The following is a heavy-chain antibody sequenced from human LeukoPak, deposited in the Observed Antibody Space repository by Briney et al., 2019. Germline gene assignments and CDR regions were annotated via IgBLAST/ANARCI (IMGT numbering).Heavy chain of an antibody. CDR1: GGTFSSYA. CDR2: IIPIFGTA. J-gene: IGHJ3*02. D-gene: IGHD3-22*01. Sequence: SVKVSCKASGGTFSSYAISWVRQAPGQGLDWMGGIIPIFGTANYAQKFQGRVTITADKSTSTAYMELSSLRSEDTAVYYCAAVASDHYLDSSGYFLPAFDIWGQGTMVTVSS. CDR3: AAVASDHYLDSSGYFLPAFDI. V-gene: IGHV1-69*06.